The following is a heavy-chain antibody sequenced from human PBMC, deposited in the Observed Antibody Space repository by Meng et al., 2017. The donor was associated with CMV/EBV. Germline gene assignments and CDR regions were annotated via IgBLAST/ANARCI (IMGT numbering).Heavy chain of an antibody. Sequence: ASVKVSCKASGYTFTGYYMHWVRQAPGQGLEWMGWINPNSGGTNYAQKFQGRVTMTRDTSISTAYMELSRLRSEDTAVYYCARTPQIAAAGGQYAFDIWGQGTMVTVSS. V-gene: IGHV1-2*02. D-gene: IGHD6-13*01. J-gene: IGHJ3*02. CDR1: GYTFTGYY. CDR3: ARTPQIAAAGGQYAFDI. CDR2: INPNSGGT.